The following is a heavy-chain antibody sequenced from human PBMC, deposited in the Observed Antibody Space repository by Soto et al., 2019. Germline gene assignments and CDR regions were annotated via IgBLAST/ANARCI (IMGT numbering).Heavy chain of an antibody. J-gene: IGHJ3*02. D-gene: IGHD6-19*01. V-gene: IGHV3-48*01. CDR2: ISSSSTI. Sequence: GGSLRLSCAASGFTFSSYSMNWVRQAPGKGLEWVSYISSSSTIYYADSVKGRFTISRDNAKNSLYLQMNSLRAEDTAVYYCARDRFSSGDDAFDIWGQGTMVTVSS. CDR1: GFTFSSYS. CDR3: ARDRFSSGDDAFDI.